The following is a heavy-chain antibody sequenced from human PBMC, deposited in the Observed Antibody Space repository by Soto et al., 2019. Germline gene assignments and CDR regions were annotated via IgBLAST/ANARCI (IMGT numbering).Heavy chain of an antibody. CDR3: AEVLYSGGHWPL. CDR1: GFTFSNYA. J-gene: IGHJ3*01. D-gene: IGHD2-21*02. V-gene: IGHV3-23*01. Sequence: PGGSLRLSCAASGFTFSNYAMSWVRQAPGKGLEWVSTVVGSGINTHYADSVKGRFTVSRDNFKNTLFLQMDSLRAEDTAVYYCAEVLYSGGHWPLWGQGTLVTVSS. CDR2: VVGSGINT.